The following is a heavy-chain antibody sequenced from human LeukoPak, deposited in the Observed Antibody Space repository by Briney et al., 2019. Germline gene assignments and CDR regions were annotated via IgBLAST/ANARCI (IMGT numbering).Heavy chain of an antibody. D-gene: IGHD2-15*01. CDR1: GGSLSSGSYY. CDR3: AREPLPKVASFDP. Sequence: SETLSLTCTVSGGSLSSGSYYWSWIRQPAGKGLEWIGRIYTSGSTNYNPSLKSRVTISVDTSKNQFSLKLSSVTAADTAVYYCAREPLPKVASFDPWGQGTLVTVSS. J-gene: IGHJ5*02. V-gene: IGHV4-61*02. CDR2: IYTSGST.